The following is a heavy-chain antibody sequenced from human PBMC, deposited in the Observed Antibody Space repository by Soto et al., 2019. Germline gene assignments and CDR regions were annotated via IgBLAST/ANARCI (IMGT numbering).Heavy chain of an antibody. CDR3: ARGHDYGDYLDY. CDR2: IYYSGST. Sequence: PSETLSLTCTVSGGSISSGDYYWSWIRQPPGKGLEWIGYIYYSGSTYYNPSLKSRVIISVDTSKNQFSLKLSSVTAADTAVYYCARGHDYGDYLDYWGQGTLVTVSS. CDR1: GGSISSGDYY. J-gene: IGHJ4*02. D-gene: IGHD4-17*01. V-gene: IGHV4-30-4*01.